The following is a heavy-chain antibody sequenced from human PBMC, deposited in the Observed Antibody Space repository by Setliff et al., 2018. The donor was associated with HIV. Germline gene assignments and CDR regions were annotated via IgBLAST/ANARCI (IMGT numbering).Heavy chain of an antibody. CDR1: GGTFSRDA. V-gene: IGHV1-69*13. J-gene: IGHJ3*01. CDR3: ARTSGDAYNYEGAFDV. D-gene: IGHD5-12*01. Sequence: ASVKVSCKASGGTFSRDAISWVRQAPGQGLEWMGGIISMFGTANYAQKFQGRVTITADESTNTAYMDLSSLKSEDTAVYYCARTSGDAYNYEGAFDVWGQGTLVTVSS. CDR2: IISMFGTA.